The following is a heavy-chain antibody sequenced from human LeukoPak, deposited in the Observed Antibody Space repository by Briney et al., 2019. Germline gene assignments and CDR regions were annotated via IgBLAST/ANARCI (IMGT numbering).Heavy chain of an antibody. D-gene: IGHD6-19*01. V-gene: IGHV3-23*01. CDR2: ISGSGGST. CDR1: GFTFSSYA. Sequence: GGSLRLSCAASGFTFSSYAMSWVRQAPGKGLEWVSAISGSGGSTYYADSVKGRFTISRDNSKNTLYLQMNSLRAEDTAVYYRAKGDSGQWVAYYYYGMDVWGKGTTVTVSS. J-gene: IGHJ6*01. CDR3: AKGDSGQWVAYYYYGMDV.